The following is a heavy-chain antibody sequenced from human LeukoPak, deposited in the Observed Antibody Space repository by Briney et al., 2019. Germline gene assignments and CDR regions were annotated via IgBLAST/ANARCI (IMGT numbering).Heavy chain of an antibody. J-gene: IGHJ1*01. CDR2: ISGSGVTT. D-gene: IGHD1-26*01. Sequence: GGSLVLSCAASGFTFSTYGMYWGRQAPGKGLEWVSAISGSGVTTHYAGSVKGRFSISRDNSKNTLYLQMNSLRAENTALYYCAKKVVVGATSPYSDFQDWGQGTLVTVSS. CDR3: AKKVVVGATSPYSDFQD. CDR1: GFTFSTYG. V-gene: IGHV3-23*01.